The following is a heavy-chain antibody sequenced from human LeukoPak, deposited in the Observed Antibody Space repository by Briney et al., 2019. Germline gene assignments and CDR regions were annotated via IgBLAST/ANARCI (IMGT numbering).Heavy chain of an antibody. CDR2: IFPADSDT. J-gene: IGHJ4*02. D-gene: IGHD5-12*01. CDR1: GYGFTNSW. Sequence: GESLKISCKGPGYGFTNSWIGWVRQMPGKGLEWMGIIFPADSDTKYSPSFQGQVTISADKSITTAYLQWSSLKASDTAMYYCARVWYSGYEFDYWGQGTLVTVSS. V-gene: IGHV5-51*01. CDR3: ARVWYSGYEFDY.